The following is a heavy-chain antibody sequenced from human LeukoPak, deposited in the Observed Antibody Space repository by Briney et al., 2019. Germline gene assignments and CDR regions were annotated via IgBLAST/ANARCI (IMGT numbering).Heavy chain of an antibody. D-gene: IGHD6-13*01. V-gene: IGHV4-31*03. CDR1: GGSISSGGYY. CDR3: VRGGIAAALDY. J-gene: IGHJ4*02. CDR2: IYYSGST. Sequence: SETLSLTCTVSGGSISSGGYYWSWIRQHPGKGLEWIGYIYYSGSTYQNPSLMSRVTISVDTSKNQFSLSLSSVTAADTAVYYCVRGGIAAALDYWGQGTLVTVSS.